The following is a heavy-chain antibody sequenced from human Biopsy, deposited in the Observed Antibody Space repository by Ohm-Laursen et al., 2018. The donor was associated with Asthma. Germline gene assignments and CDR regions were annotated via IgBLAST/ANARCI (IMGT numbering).Heavy chain of an antibody. CDR2: INPSGAGT. Sequence: ASVKVSCKASGFSFDNYFMHWVRQAPGQGLEWMGIINPSGAGTRYAEKFRGRLIVTRDASTRTTFMDLRSLRSDDTAIYFCARARETTNYGDSDFDIWGQGTLITVSS. CDR3: ARARETTNYGDSDFDI. D-gene: IGHD2-8*01. CDR1: GFSFDNYF. V-gene: IGHV1-46*02. J-gene: IGHJ4*02.